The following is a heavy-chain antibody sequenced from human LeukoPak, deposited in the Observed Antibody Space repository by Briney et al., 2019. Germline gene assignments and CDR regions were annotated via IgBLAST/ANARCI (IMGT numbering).Heavy chain of an antibody. CDR2: ISGSGGST. D-gene: IGHD3-10*01. J-gene: IGHJ4*02. CDR1: GFTFSSYA. Sequence: PGGSLRLSCAASGFTFSSYAMSWVRQAPGKGLEWVSAISGSGGSTYYADSVKGRFTISRDNSKNTLYLQMNSLRAEDTAVYYCAKRSGPRGFGEFLVRGYFDYWGQGTLVTVSS. CDR3: AKRSGPRGFGEFLVRGYFDY. V-gene: IGHV3-23*01.